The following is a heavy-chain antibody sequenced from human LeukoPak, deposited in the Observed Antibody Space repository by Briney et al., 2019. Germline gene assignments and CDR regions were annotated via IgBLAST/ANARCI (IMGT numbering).Heavy chain of an antibody. CDR2: ISWNSGSI. Sequence: GGSLRLSCAASGFTFDDYAMHWVRQAPGKGLEWVSGISWNSGSIGYADSVKGRFTISRDNAKNSLYLQMNSLKAEDTALYYCAKAGYYDIFYLYYFDYWGQGTLVTVSS. CDR3: AKAGYYDIFYLYYFDY. D-gene: IGHD3-9*01. J-gene: IGHJ4*02. CDR1: GFTFDDYA. V-gene: IGHV3-9*01.